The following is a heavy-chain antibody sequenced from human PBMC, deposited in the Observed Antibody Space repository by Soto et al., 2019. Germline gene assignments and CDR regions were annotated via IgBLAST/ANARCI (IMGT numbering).Heavy chain of an antibody. J-gene: IGHJ6*03. D-gene: IGHD3-9*01. CDR1: GFTFSSYG. V-gene: IGHV3-30*18. CDR2: ISYDGSNK. Sequence: GGSLRLSCAASGFTFSSYGMHWVRQAPGKGLEWVAVISYDGSNKYYADSVKGRFTISRDNSKNTLYLQMNSLRAEDTAVYYCAKDYYDILTGNYPPGYMDVWGTGTTVTVSS. CDR3: AKDYYDILTGNYPPGYMDV.